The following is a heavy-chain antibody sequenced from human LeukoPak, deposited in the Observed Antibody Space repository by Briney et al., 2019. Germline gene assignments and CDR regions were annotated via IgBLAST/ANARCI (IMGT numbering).Heavy chain of an antibody. CDR1: GYSFTSYW. CDR3: ARHPDVKGARNLFEDYYDSSGYYYFDY. D-gene: IGHD3-22*01. Sequence: GESLKISCKGSGYSFTSYWIGWVRQVPGKGLEWMGIIYPGDSDTRYSPSFQGQVTISADKSISTAYLQWSSLKASDTAMYYCARHPDVKGARNLFEDYYDSSGYYYFDYWGQGTLVTVSS. CDR2: IYPGDSDT. J-gene: IGHJ4*02. V-gene: IGHV5-51*01.